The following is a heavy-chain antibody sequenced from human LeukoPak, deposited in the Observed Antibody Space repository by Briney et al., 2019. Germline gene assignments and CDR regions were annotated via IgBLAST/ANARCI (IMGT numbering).Heavy chain of an antibody. J-gene: IGHJ4*02. D-gene: IGHD6-19*01. CDR3: ARHVKIPVAGFDY. CDR2: INYSGFT. Sequence: SETLSLTCTVSGDSISGYYWSWIRQPPGKGLEWIGYINYSGFTKYNPSVKSRITLSVDTPKNQFSLNLTSVTAADTAIYYCARHVKIPVAGFDYWGQGTLVTVSS. V-gene: IGHV4-59*08. CDR1: GDSISGYY.